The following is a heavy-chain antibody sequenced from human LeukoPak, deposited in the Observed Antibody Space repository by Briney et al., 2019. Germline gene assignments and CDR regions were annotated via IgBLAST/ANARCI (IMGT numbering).Heavy chain of an antibody. J-gene: IGHJ3*01. CDR2: IWYDGGDK. Sequence: GGSLRLSCAASGFTFRSHGMHWVRQAPGKGLEWVAVIWYDGGDKYYADSVKGRFTISRDNSKNTLNLQMNSLRAEDTAVYYCAKQDSSVYSAFDFWGQGTKVTISS. V-gene: IGHV3-33*06. D-gene: IGHD3-22*01. CDR1: GFTFRSHG. CDR3: AKQDSSVYSAFDF.